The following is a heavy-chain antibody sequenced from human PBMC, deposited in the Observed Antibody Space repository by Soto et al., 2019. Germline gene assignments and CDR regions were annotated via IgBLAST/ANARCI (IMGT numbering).Heavy chain of an antibody. J-gene: IGHJ4*02. CDR3: ATRSPAFDF. V-gene: IGHV1-18*01. CDR1: GYTFTSYG. CDR2: ISTSKGNT. Sequence: QVQLVQSGPEVKTPGASVKVSCKTSGYTFTSYGIAWVRQAPGQGLEWMGWISTSKGNTNYAQKFQGRVTMTTDTSTSTAYMELRSLRSDDTAVYYCATRSPAFDFWGQGTLVTVSS.